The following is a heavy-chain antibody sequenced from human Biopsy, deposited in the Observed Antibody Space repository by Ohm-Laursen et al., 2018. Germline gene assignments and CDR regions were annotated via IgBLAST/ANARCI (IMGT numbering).Heavy chain of an antibody. CDR3: VREGGYNWNYVEWFDP. J-gene: IGHJ5*02. D-gene: IGHD1-7*01. V-gene: IGHV3-21*01. CDR2: ISGTNTYI. CDR1: GFIFSTYT. Sequence: SLRLSCSASGFIFSTYTMDWVRQAPGKGLEWVSSISGTNTYIYYADSVKGRFAISRDNAKNSVFLQMNSLRAEDTAVYYCVREGGYNWNYVEWFDPWGQGTLVTVSS.